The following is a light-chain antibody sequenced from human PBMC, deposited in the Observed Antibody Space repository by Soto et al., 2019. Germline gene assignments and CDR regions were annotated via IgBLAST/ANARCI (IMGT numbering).Light chain of an antibody. Sequence: QSSLTQPPSASRSPGQSVTISCTGTSSDVGGYNYVSWYQQHPGKAPKLMIYEVSKRPSGVPDRFSGSKSGNTASLTVSGLQAEDEADYYSSSYAGSNNFGVFRTETKGTV. J-gene: IGLJ1*01. CDR3: SSYAGSNNFGV. CDR2: EVS. V-gene: IGLV2-8*01. CDR1: SSDVGGYNY.